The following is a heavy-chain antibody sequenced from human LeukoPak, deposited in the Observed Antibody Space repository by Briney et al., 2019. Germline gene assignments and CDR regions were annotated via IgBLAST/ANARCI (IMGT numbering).Heavy chain of an antibody. CDR1: GFTFSSYA. J-gene: IGHJ6*02. CDR2: ISYDGSNK. V-gene: IGHV3-30-3*01. D-gene: IGHD5-18*01. Sequence: AGGSLRLSCAASGFTFSSYAMHWVRQAPGKGLEWVAVISYDGSNKYYADSVKGRFTISRDNSKNTLYLQMNSLRAEDTAVYYCARDLDTAMVYGMDVWGQGTTVTVSS. CDR3: ARDLDTAMVYGMDV.